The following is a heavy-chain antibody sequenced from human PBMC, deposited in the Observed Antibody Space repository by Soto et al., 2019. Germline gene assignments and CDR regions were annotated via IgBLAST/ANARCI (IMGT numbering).Heavy chain of an antibody. CDR1: GFIFSNYA. CDR3: ARDGSSSSSYSDY. V-gene: IGHV3-23*01. J-gene: IGHJ4*02. CDR2: IAVGGGGT. Sequence: GGSLRLSCAASGFIFSNYAMTWVRQAPGKGLEWVSSIAVGGGGTQYADSVKGRFTISRDNSKNTLYLQMNSLRAEDTAVYYSARDGSSSSSYSDYWGQGTLVTVS. D-gene: IGHD6-6*01.